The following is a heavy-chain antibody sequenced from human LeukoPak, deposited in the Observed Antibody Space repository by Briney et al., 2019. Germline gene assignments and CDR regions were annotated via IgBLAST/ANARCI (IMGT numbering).Heavy chain of an antibody. J-gene: IGHJ4*02. V-gene: IGHV4-34*01. D-gene: IGHD3-10*01. CDR3: ARTLWFGELSLPPDY. CDR1: GGSYSGYY. CDR2: INHSGST. Sequence: SETLSLTCAVYGGSYSGYYWSWIRQPPGKGLEWIGEINHSGSTNYNPSLKSRVTISVDTSKNQFSLKLSSVTAADTAVYYRARTLWFGELSLPPDYWGQGTLVTVSS.